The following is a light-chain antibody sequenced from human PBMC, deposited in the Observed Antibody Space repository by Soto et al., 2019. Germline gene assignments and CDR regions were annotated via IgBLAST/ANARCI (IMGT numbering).Light chain of an antibody. V-gene: IGLV2-11*01. J-gene: IGLJ2*01. CDR1: SSDVGGYNY. CDR2: DVT. CDR3: QSFDSSLSGVV. Sequence: QSALTQPRSVSGSRGQSVTISCTGTSSDVGGYNYVSWYQHHPGKAPKLIIYDVTKRPSGVPNRFSGSKSGNTASLTISGLQAEDEADYYCQSFDSSLSGVVFGGGTKLTVL.